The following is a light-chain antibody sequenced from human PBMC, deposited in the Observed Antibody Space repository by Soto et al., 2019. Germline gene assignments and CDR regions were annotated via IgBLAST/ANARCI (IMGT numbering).Light chain of an antibody. CDR1: SAHISDA. J-gene: IGLJ2*01. V-gene: IGLV4-69*01. Sequence: QPVLTQSPSASASLGASVKLTCTRSSAHISDAIAWHQQQPETGPRHLMKLDGDSSHTPGDALPGCFSGSSSGAERYLTTARLQAEDEADYYCQSWGTGIRVVFGGGTKLTVL. CDR3: QSWGTGIRVV. CDR2: LDGDSSH.